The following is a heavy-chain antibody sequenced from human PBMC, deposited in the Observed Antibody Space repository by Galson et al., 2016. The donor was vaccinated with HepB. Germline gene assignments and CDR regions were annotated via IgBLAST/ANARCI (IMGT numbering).Heavy chain of an antibody. J-gene: IGHJ4*02. CDR2: LSASGGAT. CDR3: ARIIKTGTTSHFDY. CDR1: GFTFNTYA. Sequence: SLRLSCAASGFTFNTYAMSWVRQAPGKGLEWVSTLSASGGATYYSDSVKGRFTISRDNSKNTLYLQMNSLRDEDTAVYYCARIIKTGTTSHFDYWGQGTLVTVSS. V-gene: IGHV3-23*01. D-gene: IGHD1-7*01.